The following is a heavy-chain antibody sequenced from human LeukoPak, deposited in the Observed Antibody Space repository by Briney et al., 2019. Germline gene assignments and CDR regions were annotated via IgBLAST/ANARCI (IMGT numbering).Heavy chain of an antibody. CDR1: GFTFSSYA. CDR3: GSGGYDAFDI. J-gene: IGHJ3*02. Sequence: GGSLRLSCAASGFTFSSYAMSWVRQAPGKGLEWVSYISSSGSTIYYADSVKGRFTISRDNAKNSLYLQMNSLRAKDTAVYYCGSGGYDAFDIWGQGTMVTVSS. D-gene: IGHD3-10*01. CDR2: ISSSGSTI. V-gene: IGHV3-48*04.